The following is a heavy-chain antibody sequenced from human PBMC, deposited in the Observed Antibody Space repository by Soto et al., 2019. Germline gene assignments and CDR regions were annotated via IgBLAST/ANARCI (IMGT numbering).Heavy chain of an antibody. CDR3: ARMVRGVITGFYGMDV. CDR2: INHSGST. D-gene: IGHD3-10*01. Sequence: SETLSLTCAVYGGSFSGYYWTWIRQPPGTGLEWIGEINHSGSTNYNPSLKSRVTISVDTSKNQFSLKLSSVTAADTAVYYCARMVRGVITGFYGMDVWGQGTTVTVSS. J-gene: IGHJ6*02. CDR1: GGSFSGYY. V-gene: IGHV4-34*01.